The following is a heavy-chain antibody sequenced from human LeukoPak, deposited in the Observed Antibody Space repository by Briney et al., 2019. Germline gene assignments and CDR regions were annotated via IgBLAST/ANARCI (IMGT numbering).Heavy chain of an antibody. CDR1: GGSFSGYY. Sequence: ASETLSLTCAVYGGSFSGYYWSWIRQPPGKGLEWIGEINHSGSTNYNPSLKSRVTISVDTSKNQFSLKLSSVTAADTAVYYCARGNYYYGSGSYYRLDYWGQGTLVTVSS. CDR3: ARGNYYYGSGSYYRLDY. J-gene: IGHJ4*02. D-gene: IGHD3-10*01. V-gene: IGHV4-34*01. CDR2: INHSGST.